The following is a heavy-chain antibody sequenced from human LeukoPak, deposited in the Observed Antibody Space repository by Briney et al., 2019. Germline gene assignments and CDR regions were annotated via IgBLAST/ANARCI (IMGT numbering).Heavy chain of an antibody. CDR3: ARVSFLYEIDY. V-gene: IGHV4-30-4*08. D-gene: IGHD2-8*01. J-gene: IGHJ4*02. Sequence: PSETLSLTCTVSGGSINNGDYYWSWIRQPPGKGLEWIGNIYYSGSTDYNPSLKSRVTISVDTSKNQFSLKLSSVTAADTAVYYCARVSFLYEIDYWGQGTLVTVSS. CDR2: IYYSGST. CDR1: GGSINNGDYY.